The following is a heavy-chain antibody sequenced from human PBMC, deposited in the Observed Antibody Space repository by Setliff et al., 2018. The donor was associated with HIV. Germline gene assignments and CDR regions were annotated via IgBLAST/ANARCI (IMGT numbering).Heavy chain of an antibody. D-gene: IGHD1-26*01. CDR2: INPNSGGT. J-gene: IGHJ3*02. CDR1: GCTFTGYY. Sequence: ASVKVSCKASGCTFTGYYMHWVRQAPGQGLEWMGRINPNSGGTNYAQKCQGRVTMTRDTSISKAYMELSRLRSDDTAVYYCARGTRVGANDAFDIWGQGTMVTVS. CDR3: ARGTRVGANDAFDI. V-gene: IGHV1-2*06.